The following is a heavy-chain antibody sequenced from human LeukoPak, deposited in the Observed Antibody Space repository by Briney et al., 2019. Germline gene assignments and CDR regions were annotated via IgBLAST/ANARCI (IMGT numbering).Heavy chain of an antibody. Sequence: GGSVRLSCADSGFTFSNAWMSWVRQGPGKGLEWVGRIKSKTDGGTTDYAAPVKGRFSISRDDSKNTLYLQMNSLKSEDTAVYYCSTDVQTANDYWGQGTLVTVSS. CDR1: GFTFSNAW. J-gene: IGHJ4*02. CDR2: IKSKTDGGTT. CDR3: STDVQTANDY. V-gene: IGHV3-15*01.